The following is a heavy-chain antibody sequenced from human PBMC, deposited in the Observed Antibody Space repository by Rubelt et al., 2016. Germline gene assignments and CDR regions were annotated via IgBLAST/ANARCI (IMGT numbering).Heavy chain of an antibody. CDR2: INHSGST. D-gene: IGHD1-26*01. Sequence: QVQLQQWGAGLLKPSETLSLTCAVYGGSFSGYYWSWIRQPPGKGLEWIGEINHSGSTNYNPSLKSRVPRSVDTSKNQFSRKLSSVTAADTAVYYCARDVDWELPHPDYFDYWGQGTLVTVSS. CDR1: GGSFSGYY. V-gene: IGHV4-34*01. CDR3: ARDVDWELPHPDYFDY. J-gene: IGHJ4*02.